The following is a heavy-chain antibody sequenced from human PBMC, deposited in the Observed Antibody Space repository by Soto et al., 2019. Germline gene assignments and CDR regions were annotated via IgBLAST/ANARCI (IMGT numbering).Heavy chain of an antibody. CDR1: GYTFTTYG. CDR3: ATSYDSGFDP. V-gene: IGHV1-18*01. D-gene: IGHD5-12*01. J-gene: IGHJ5*02. CDR2: ISPYDGNT. Sequence: QVPLVQSGAEVKKPGASVKVSCKASGYTFTTYGISWIRQAPGQGLEWMGWISPYDGNTNYAQKVQDRVTMTTDTSTSTAYMELRSLRSDDTALYYCATSYDSGFDPWGQGTLVSVSS.